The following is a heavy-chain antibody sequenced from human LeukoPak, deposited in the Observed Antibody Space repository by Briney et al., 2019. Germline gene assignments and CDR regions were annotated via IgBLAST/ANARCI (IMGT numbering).Heavy chain of an antibody. CDR1: GYSFTSYW. Sequence: GESLKISCKGSGYSFTSYWIGWVRQMPGKGLEWMGIIYPGDSDTRYSPSFQGQVTISADKSISTAYLQWSSLKASDTAMYYCARQESSSGRRSRYMDVWGQGTTVTVSS. J-gene: IGHJ6*02. D-gene: IGHD6-19*01. CDR2: IYPGDSDT. V-gene: IGHV5-51*01. CDR3: ARQESSSGRRSRYMDV.